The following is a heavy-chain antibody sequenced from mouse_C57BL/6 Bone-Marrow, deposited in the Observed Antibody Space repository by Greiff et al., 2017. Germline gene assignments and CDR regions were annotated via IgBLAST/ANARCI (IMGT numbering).Heavy chain of an antibody. Sequence: VQLPQSGAELARPGASVKLSCKASGYTFTSHVISWVKQRTGQGLEWIGEIYPRSGNTYYNEKFKGKATRTEDKSSSPAYMELRSLTSEDAAVYCCGTYYSNVFDYWGQGTTLTVSS. CDR3: GTYYSNVFDY. D-gene: IGHD2-5*01. CDR1: GYTFTSHV. V-gene: IGHV1-81*01. CDR2: IYPRSGNT. J-gene: IGHJ2*01.